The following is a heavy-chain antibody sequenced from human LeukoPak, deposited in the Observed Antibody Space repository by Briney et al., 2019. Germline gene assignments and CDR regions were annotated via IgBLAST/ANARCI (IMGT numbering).Heavy chain of an antibody. CDR2: VYYSGSA. V-gene: IGHV4-59*02. CDR1: GDSVTTYY. Sequence: SETLSLTCTVSGDSVTTYYWSWIRQPPGKGLEWLGYVYYSGSANYNPSLKSRVTISVDTSKNQFSLKLSSVTAADTAVYYCARGGTGDRWGAFDIWGQGTMVTVSS. D-gene: IGHD7-27*01. J-gene: IGHJ3*02. CDR3: ARGGTGDRWGAFDI.